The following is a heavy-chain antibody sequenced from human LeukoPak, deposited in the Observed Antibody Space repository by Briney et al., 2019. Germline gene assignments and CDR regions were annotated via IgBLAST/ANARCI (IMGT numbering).Heavy chain of an antibody. CDR3: ARSPRYYYDSSGLGVNWFDP. J-gene: IGHJ5*02. CDR1: GYTFTDYY. D-gene: IGHD3-22*01. V-gene: IGHV1-2*02. CDR2: INPNSGAT. Sequence: ASVKVSCKASGYTFTDYYLHWVRQAPGPGLEWMGWINPNSGATNYAQKFQGRVTMTRDTSISTAYMELSRLRSDDTAVYYCARSPRYYYDSSGLGVNWFDPWGQGTLVTVSS.